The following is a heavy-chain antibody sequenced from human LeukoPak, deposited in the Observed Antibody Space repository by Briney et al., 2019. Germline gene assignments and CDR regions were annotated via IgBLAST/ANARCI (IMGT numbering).Heavy chain of an antibody. V-gene: IGHV4-30-4*01. Sequence: PSETLSLTCTVSGGSISSGDYYWSWIHQPPGKGLEWVAYMYFSGSAYYNPSLKSRATISVDTSKNQVSLKLTPVTAADTAVYFCARPYYYDSRIDPWGRGTLVTVSS. CDR2: MYFSGSA. CDR3: ARPYYYDSRIDP. D-gene: IGHD3-22*01. J-gene: IGHJ5*02. CDR1: GGSISSGDYY.